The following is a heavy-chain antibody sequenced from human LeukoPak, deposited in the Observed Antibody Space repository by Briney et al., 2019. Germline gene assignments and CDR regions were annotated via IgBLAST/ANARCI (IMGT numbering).Heavy chain of an antibody. CDR3: SRGTGRTMVRGVIIAPGWFDP. J-gene: IGHJ5*02. CDR2: ITSKAYGRTT. D-gene: IGHD3-10*01. Sequence: PGGSLRLSCTASGFTFGDYFMSWFRQAPGKGLEWVGFITSKAYGRTTEYAASVKGRFTISRDDSKSIAYLQMSSLQTEDTGVYYCSRGTGRTMVRGVIIAPGWFDPWGQGSLVTVSS. CDR1: GFTFGDYF. V-gene: IGHV3-49*03.